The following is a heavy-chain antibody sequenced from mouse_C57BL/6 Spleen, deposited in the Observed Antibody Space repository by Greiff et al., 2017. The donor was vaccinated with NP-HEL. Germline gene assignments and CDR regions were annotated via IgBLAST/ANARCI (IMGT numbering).Heavy chain of an antibody. CDR2: INPNNGGT. V-gene: IGHV1-26*01. Sequence: EVQLQQSGPELVKPGASVKISCKASGYTFTDYYMNWVKQSHGKSLEWIGDINPNNGGTSYNQKFKGKATLTVDKSSSTAYMALRSLTSEDSAVYYCAYYGSIYWYFDVWGTGTTVTVSS. CDR3: AYYGSIYWYFDV. D-gene: IGHD1-1*01. CDR1: GYTFTDYY. J-gene: IGHJ1*03.